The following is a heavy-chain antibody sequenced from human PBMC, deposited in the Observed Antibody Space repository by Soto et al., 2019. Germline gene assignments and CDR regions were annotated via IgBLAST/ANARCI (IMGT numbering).Heavy chain of an antibody. V-gene: IGHV3-66*04. CDR1: GVTVSSNY. D-gene: IGHD5-18*01. Sequence: EVQLVESGGGLVQPGGSLRLSCAASGVTVSSNYMSWVRQAPGKGLEWVSVIYSGGSTYYADSVKGRFTISRDNSKNTQYLQMKSLRAEDTAVYYCARHGYNYGGGYFDFWGQGTLVTVSS. CDR3: ARHGYNYGGGYFDF. CDR2: IYSGGST. J-gene: IGHJ4*02.